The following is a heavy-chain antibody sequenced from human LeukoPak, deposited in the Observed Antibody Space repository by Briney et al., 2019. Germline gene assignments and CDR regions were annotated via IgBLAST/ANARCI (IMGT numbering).Heavy chain of an antibody. CDR3: ARGTKYSSIYYFDY. CDR1: GGSISSYY. D-gene: IGHD6-13*01. CDR2: IYTSGST. V-gene: IGHV4-4*07. Sequence: PSETLSLTCTASGGSISSYYWSWIRQPAGKGLEWIGRIYTSGSTNYNPSLKSRVTMSVDTSKNQFSLKLSSVTAADTAVYYCARGTKYSSIYYFDYWGQGTLVTVSS. J-gene: IGHJ4*02.